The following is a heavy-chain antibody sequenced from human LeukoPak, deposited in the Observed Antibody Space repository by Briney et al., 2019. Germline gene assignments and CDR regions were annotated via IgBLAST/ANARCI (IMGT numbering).Heavy chain of an antibody. Sequence: ASVKVSCKASGYTFTGYYMHWVRQAPGQGLEWMGWINPNSGGTNYAQKFQGRVTMTRDTSISTAYMELSSLRSEDTAVYYCARTGPIAVAGENWFDPWGQGTLVTVSS. CDR3: ARTGPIAVAGENWFDP. CDR2: INPNSGGT. J-gene: IGHJ5*02. CDR1: GYTFTGYY. D-gene: IGHD6-19*01. V-gene: IGHV1-2*02.